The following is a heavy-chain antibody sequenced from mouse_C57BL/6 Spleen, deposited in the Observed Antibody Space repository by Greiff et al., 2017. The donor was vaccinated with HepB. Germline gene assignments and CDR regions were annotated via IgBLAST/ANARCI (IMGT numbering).Heavy chain of an antibody. CDR1: GFTFSDYG. Sequence: DVHLVESGGGLVKPGGSLKLSCAASGFTFSDYGMHWVRQSPEKGLEWVAYISSGSSTIYYADTVKGRFTISRDNAKNTLFLQRTRLRSEDTAMYYCAKSTTVVAMDYWGQGTTLTVSS. CDR3: AKSTTVVAMDY. J-gene: IGHJ2*01. CDR2: ISSGSSTI. D-gene: IGHD1-1*01. V-gene: IGHV5-17*01.